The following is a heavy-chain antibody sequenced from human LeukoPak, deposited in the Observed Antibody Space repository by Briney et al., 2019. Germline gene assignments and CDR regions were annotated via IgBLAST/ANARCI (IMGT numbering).Heavy chain of an antibody. CDR2: SNPNSGGT. J-gene: IGHJ3*02. D-gene: IGHD3-16*02. CDR3: ARDGGDYDYVWGSYRFDAFDI. CDR1: GYTFTCYY. V-gene: IGHV1-2*02. Sequence: ASVKVSCKASGYTFTCYYMHWVRQAPGQGLEWMGWSNPNSGGTNYAQKFQGRVTMTRDTSISTAYMELSRLRSDDTAVYYCARDGGDYDYVWGSYRFDAFDIWGQGTMVTVSS.